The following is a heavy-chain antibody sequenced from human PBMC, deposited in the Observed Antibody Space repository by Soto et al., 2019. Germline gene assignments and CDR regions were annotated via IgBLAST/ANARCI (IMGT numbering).Heavy chain of an antibody. CDR1: GYTLTRFG. Sequence: GASVKVSCKASGYTLTRFGISLVPTAPGQRLEWMGWISGYNGNTNYAQKLPGRVTMTTDTTTSTAYMELRSLRTDDMVVYYCSRDNGSGRYDNDFDYWGQGTLVTVSS. CDR3: SRDNGSGRYDNDFDY. D-gene: IGHD3-10*01. CDR2: ISGYNGNT. V-gene: IGHV1-18*03. J-gene: IGHJ4*02.